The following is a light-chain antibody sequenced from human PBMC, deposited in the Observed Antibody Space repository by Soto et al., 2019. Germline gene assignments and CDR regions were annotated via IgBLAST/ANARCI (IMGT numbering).Light chain of an antibody. CDR2: AAS. CDR1: QSISSY. V-gene: IGKV1-39*01. Sequence: IQMTQSPSSLSASVGDRVTITCRASQSISSYLNWYQQKPGKAPKLLIYAASSLQSGVPSRFSGSGSGTDFTLTISSLQPEDFATYYCQQSYSSGFTFGPGTKADIK. J-gene: IGKJ3*01. CDR3: QQSYSSGFT.